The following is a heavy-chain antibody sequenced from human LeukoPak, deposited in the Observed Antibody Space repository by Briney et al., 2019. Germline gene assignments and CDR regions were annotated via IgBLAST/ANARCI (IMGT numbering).Heavy chain of an antibody. Sequence: ASVKVSCKASGYTFTSSGISWVRQAPGQGLEWFAWISNYNGNTNYAQNLQGRVTVTADTSTSTAYMELRSLRSDDTAVYYCARDERRVASPPFDYWGQGTLVTVSS. CDR1: GYTFTSSG. V-gene: IGHV1-18*01. CDR2: ISNYNGNT. J-gene: IGHJ4*02. CDR3: ARDERRVASPPFDY.